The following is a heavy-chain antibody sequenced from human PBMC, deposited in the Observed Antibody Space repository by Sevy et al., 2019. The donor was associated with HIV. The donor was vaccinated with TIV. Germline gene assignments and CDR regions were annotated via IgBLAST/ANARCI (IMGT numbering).Heavy chain of an antibody. J-gene: IGHJ4*02. CDR2: FDPDHGEP. CDR3: ARVSGDDYSRFNF. CDR1: GDAIIDLF. D-gene: IGHD6-13*01. Sequence: ASVKVSCKVSGDAIIDLFIHWLRQAPGKGLEWMGGFDPDHGEPNYAEDFQGRVTMTEDTSAKTAFMHLSNLRSGDTAVYYCARVSGDDYSRFNFWGQGTRSPSPQ. V-gene: IGHV1-24*01.